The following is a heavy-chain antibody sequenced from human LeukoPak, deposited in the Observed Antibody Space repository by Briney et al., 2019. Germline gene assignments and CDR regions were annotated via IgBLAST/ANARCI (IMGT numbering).Heavy chain of an antibody. V-gene: IGHV4-59*12. J-gene: IGHJ3*02. D-gene: IGHD1-26*01. CDR2: IYYSGST. CDR1: GGSISSYY. Sequence: PSETLSLTCTVSGGSISSYYWSWIRQPPGKGLEWIGYIYYSGSTNYNPSLKSRVTISVDTSKNQFSLKLSSVTAADTAVYYCARGPVSSVGPGAFDIWGQGTMVTVSS. CDR3: ARGPVSSVGPGAFDI.